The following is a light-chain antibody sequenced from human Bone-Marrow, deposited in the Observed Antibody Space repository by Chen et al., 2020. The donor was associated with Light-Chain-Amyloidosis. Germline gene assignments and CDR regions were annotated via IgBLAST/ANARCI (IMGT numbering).Light chain of an antibody. V-gene: IGKV3-20*01. CDR3: QQYGTSPLT. J-gene: IGKJ4*01. Sequence: EIVLTQSPGTLSLSPGEGANLSCRASQTISSNYLTWYQQKFGQAPRLLIYGSSSRATGIPDRFTGSGSGTDFTLTINRLEPEDFAMDYCQQYGTSPLTFGGGNKVEIK. CDR2: GSS. CDR1: QTISSNY.